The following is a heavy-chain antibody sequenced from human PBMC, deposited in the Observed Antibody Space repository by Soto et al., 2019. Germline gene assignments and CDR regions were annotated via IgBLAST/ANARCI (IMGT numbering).Heavy chain of an antibody. D-gene: IGHD3-10*01. CDR3: ARVPLVRGVIRGYYYYYGMDV. Sequence: QVQLQESGPGLVKPSETLSLTCTVSGGSVSSGSYYWSWIRQPPGKGLEWIGYIYYSGSTNYNPSLKGRGTISVDTSKNQFSLKLRSVTAADTAVYYCARVPLVRGVIRGYYYYYGMDVWGQGTTVTVSS. J-gene: IGHJ6*02. CDR2: IYYSGST. V-gene: IGHV4-61*01. CDR1: GGSVSSGSYY.